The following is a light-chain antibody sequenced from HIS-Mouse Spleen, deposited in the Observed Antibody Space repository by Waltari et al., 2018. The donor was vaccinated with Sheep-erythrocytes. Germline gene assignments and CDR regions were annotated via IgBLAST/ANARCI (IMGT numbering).Light chain of an antibody. V-gene: IGLV2-8*01. J-gene: IGLJ3*02. Sequence: QSALTQPPSASGSPGQSVTISCTGTSSDGGGYNYFSWYQQHPGKAPKLMIYEVSKRPSGVPDRFSGSKSGNTASLTVSGLQAEDEADYYCQAWDSSTAWVFGGGTKLTVL. CDR2: EVS. CDR1: SSDGGGYNY. CDR3: QAWDSSTAWV.